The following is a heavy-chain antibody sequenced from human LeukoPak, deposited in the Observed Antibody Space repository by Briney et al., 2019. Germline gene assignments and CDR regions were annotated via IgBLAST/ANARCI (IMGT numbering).Heavy chain of an antibody. Sequence: ARSLTLSCAPSAFTFSSHSMNWVRPAPGKGLEWVSSISSSSSYIYYADSVKGRFTISRDNAKNSLYLQMNSLRAEDTAVYYCARIRFPSYYFDYWGQGTLVTVSS. D-gene: IGHD3-10*01. J-gene: IGHJ4*02. CDR2: ISSSSSYI. CDR1: AFTFSSHS. CDR3: ARIRFPSYYFDY. V-gene: IGHV3-21*01.